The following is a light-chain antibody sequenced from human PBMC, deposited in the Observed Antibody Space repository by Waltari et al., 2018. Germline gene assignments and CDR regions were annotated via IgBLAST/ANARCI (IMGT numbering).Light chain of an antibody. CDR2: ATS. J-gene: IGKJ2*01. V-gene: IGKV1-12*01. Sequence: DIQMTQSPSSVSASVGDRVTITCRASQAFGSWLAWYQQKPGKAPKLLIYATSSLQSGVPSRFSGSGSGTHFTLTISSLQPEDFATYYCQQSYSTPNTFGQGTKLQIK. CDR3: QQSYSTPNT. CDR1: QAFGSW.